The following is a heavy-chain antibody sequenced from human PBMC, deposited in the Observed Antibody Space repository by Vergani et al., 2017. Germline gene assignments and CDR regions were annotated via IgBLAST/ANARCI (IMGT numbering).Heavy chain of an antibody. CDR3: VRVKGSNWNDHLYDI. V-gene: IGHV3-72*01. CDR2: IRNKANDYTT. CDR1: GFTFSNTW. J-gene: IGHJ3*02. Sequence: EVQLVESGGGLAKPGKSLRLSCAASGFTFSNTWMNWVRQAPGKGLEWVGRIRNKANDYTTQYAASVKGRFTISRDDSKSYLYLQMNSLQTEDTALYYCVRVKGSNWNDHLYDIWGQGTLVTVSS. D-gene: IGHD1-1*01.